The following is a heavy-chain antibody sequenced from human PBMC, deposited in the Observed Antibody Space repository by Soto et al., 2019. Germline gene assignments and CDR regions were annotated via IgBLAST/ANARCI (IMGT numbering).Heavy chain of an antibody. V-gene: IGHV3-66*01. J-gene: IGHJ4*02. D-gene: IGHD3-10*01. CDR1: GFTVSSNY. CDR2: IYSGGST. CDR3: ARDGILWFGELRGEGY. Sequence: EVQLVESGGGLVQPGGSLRLSCAASGFTVSSNYMSWVRQAPGKGLEWVSVIYSGGSTYYADSVKGRFTISRDNSKNTLYLQMNSLRAEDTAVYYCARDGILWFGELRGEGYWGQGTLVTVSS.